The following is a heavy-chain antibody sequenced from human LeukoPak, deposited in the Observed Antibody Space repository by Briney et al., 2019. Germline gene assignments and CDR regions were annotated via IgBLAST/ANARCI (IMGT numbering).Heavy chain of an antibody. Sequence: SGTLSLTCAVYGGSFSGYYWSWIRQPPGKGLEWIGEINHSGSTNYNPFLKSRVTISVDTSKNQFSLKLSSVTAADTAVYYCARGDYYDSSVKNWGQGTLVTVSS. CDR2: INHSGST. J-gene: IGHJ4*02. D-gene: IGHD3-22*01. CDR3: ARGDYYDSSVKN. CDR1: GGSFSGYY. V-gene: IGHV4-34*01.